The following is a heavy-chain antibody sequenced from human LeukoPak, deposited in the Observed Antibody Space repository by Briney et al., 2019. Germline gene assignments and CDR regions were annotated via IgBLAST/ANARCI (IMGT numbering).Heavy chain of an antibody. CDR1: GFTFSSYA. CDR3: ARDSTYWYDSGSSGPHYFDD. J-gene: IGHJ4*02. Sequence: GGSLRLSCAASGFTFSSYAMSWVRQAPGKGLEWVSSISGSSGTIYYADSVKGRFIISRDNSKNTLYLQMNSLRAEDTSVYYCARDSTYWYDSGSSGPHYFDDWGQGTLVTVSS. CDR2: ISGSSGTI. D-gene: IGHD3-10*01. V-gene: IGHV3-23*01.